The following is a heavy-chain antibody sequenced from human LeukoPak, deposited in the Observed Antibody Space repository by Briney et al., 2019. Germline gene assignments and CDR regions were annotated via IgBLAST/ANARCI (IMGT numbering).Heavy chain of an antibody. CDR3: AKTADNTYYYFDY. V-gene: IGHV4-31*11. CDR1: GGSITSGGNY. CDR2: IYYSGTT. J-gene: IGHJ4*02. D-gene: IGHD1-1*01. Sequence: SETLSLTCAVSGGSITSGGNYWSWIRQHPGKGLEWIGHIYYSGTTYYNPSLQSRIIISVDTSKNHFSLKLSSVTAADTAVYYCAKTADNTYYYFDYWGQGTLVTVSS.